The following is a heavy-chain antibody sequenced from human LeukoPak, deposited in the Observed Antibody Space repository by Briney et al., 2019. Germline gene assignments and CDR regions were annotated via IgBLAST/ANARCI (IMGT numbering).Heavy chain of an antibody. CDR3: ARAHRRIAAADTYYYMDV. J-gene: IGHJ6*03. CDR1: GYTFTSYD. CDR2: MNPNSGNT. Sequence: GASVKVSCKASGYTFTSYDINWVRQATGQGLEWMGWMNPNSGNTGYAQKFQGRVTMTRNTSISTAYMELSSLRSEDTAVYYCARAHRRIAAADTYYYMDVWGKGTTVTVSS. V-gene: IGHV1-8*02. D-gene: IGHD6-13*01.